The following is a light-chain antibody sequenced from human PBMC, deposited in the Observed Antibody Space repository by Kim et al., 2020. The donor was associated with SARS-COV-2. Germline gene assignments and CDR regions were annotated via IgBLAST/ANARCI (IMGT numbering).Light chain of an antibody. V-gene: IGLV1-44*01. CDR1: SSNIGSNT. CDR3: AAWDDSLNGVV. Sequence: ELTQPPSASGTPGQRVTISCSGSSSNIGSNTVNWYQQLPGTAPKLLIYSNNQRPSGVPDRFSGSKSGTSASLAISGLQSEDEADYYCAAWDDSLNGVVFGAGTQLTVL. J-gene: IGLJ2*01. CDR2: SNN.